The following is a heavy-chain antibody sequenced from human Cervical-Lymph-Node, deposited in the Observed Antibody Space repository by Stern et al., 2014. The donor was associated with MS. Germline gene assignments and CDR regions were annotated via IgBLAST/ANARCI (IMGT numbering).Heavy chain of an antibody. V-gene: IGHV4-4*02. CDR3: ATRYLDWMLNF. D-gene: IGHD3-9*01. J-gene: IGHJ4*02. Sequence: QVQLQESGPGLVKPSGTVSLTCTVTGGSITSSNWWSWVRQPPGKGPEWIGEIYHGGSTDYTPSLKSRVTISVDKSKSQFSLKLTSVTAADTAVYYCATRYLDWMLNFWGQGTLVTVSS. CDR1: GGSITSSNW. CDR2: IYHGGST.